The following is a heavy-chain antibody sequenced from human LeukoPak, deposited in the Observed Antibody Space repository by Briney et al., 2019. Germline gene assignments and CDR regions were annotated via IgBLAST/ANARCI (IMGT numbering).Heavy chain of an antibody. CDR3: ARGRGYSYVNNGMDV. Sequence: GGSLRLSCAASGFTLSSYWMHWVRQAPGKGLVWASRINSDGSSTSYADSVKGRFTISRDNAKNTLYLQMNSLRAEDTAVYYCARGRGYSYVNNGMDVWGQATTVTVSS. CDR1: GFTLSSYW. D-gene: IGHD5-18*01. CDR2: INSDGSST. J-gene: IGHJ6*02. V-gene: IGHV3-74*01.